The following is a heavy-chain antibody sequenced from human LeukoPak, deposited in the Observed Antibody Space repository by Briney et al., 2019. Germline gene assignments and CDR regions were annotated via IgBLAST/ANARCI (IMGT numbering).Heavy chain of an antibody. Sequence: SETLSLTRAVYGGSFSGYYWTWIRQPPGKGLEWIGEINHSGSTNYNPSLKSRVTISVDTSKNQFSLKLSSVTAADTAVYYCARVPGRYCSGRSCYEWGQGTLVTVSS. CDR3: ARVPGRYCSGRSCYE. J-gene: IGHJ4*02. D-gene: IGHD2-15*01. V-gene: IGHV4-34*01. CDR1: GGSFSGYY. CDR2: INHSGST.